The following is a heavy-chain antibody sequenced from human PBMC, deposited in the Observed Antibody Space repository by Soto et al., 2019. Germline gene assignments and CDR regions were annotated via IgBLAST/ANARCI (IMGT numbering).Heavy chain of an antibody. CDR3: ARGATYYYDSSGYYYFDY. J-gene: IGHJ4*02. Sequence: SVKVSCKASGGTFSSYAISWVRQAPGQGLEWMGGIIPIFGTANYAQKFQGRVTITADESTSTAYMELSSLRSEDTAVYYCARGATYYYDSSGYYYFDYWGQGTLVTVSS. CDR1: GGTFSSYA. D-gene: IGHD3-22*01. CDR2: IIPIFGTA. V-gene: IGHV1-69*13.